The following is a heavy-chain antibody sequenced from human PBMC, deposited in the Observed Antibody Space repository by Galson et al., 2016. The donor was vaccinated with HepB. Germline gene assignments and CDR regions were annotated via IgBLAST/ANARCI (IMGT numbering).Heavy chain of an antibody. V-gene: IGHV3-49*04. CDR3: TRVPDYYGSGSYYFNWFDP. CDR1: GFSFSSYG. J-gene: IGHJ5*02. D-gene: IGHD3-10*01. CDR2: IRSKDYGGTT. Sequence: SLRLSCAASGFSFSSYGMQWVRQAPAKGLEWVGFIRSKDYGGTTGYAASVKGRFTISRDDSKSIAYLQMNSLKTEDTAVYYCTRVPDYYGSGSYYFNWFDPWGQGTLVTVSS.